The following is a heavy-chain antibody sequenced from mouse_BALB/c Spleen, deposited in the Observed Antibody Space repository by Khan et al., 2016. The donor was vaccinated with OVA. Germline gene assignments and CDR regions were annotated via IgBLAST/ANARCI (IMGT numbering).Heavy chain of an antibody. J-gene: IGHJ1*01. D-gene: IGHD1-2*01. Sequence: VQLKESGPDLVKPSQSLSLTCTVTGYSFTSGYSWHWIRQFPGNKLEWMGYIHYSGSTNYTPSFKSRFSITRDTSKNQFFLQLNYVTTEDTATYYCSRDYYGNWYFDVWGAGTTVTVSS. CDR2: IHYSGST. CDR1: GYSFTSGYS. V-gene: IGHV3-1*02. CDR3: SRDYYGNWYFDV.